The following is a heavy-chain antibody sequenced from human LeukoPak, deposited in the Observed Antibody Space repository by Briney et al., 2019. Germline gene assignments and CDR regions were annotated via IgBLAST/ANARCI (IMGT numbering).Heavy chain of an antibody. CDR1: GGSVSSGRHY. CDR2: IYYGGNT. CDR3: ARGENVAAAGIEY. Sequence: PSETLSLTCIVPGGSVSSGRHYWAWIRQPPGMGLEWIGSIYYGGNTYYSLSLKRRVTISVETSKNQFSLRLSSVTATDTAVYYCARGENVAAAGIEYWGQGTLVTVSS. J-gene: IGHJ4*02. V-gene: IGHV4-39*01. D-gene: IGHD6-13*01.